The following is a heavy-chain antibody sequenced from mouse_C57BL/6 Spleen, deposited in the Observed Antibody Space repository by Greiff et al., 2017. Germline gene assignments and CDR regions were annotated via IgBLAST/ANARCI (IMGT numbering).Heavy chain of an antibody. CDR2: IDPSNSYT. CDR1: GYTFTSYW. V-gene: IGHV1-50*01. Sequence: VQLQQPGAELVKPGASVKLSCKASGYTFTSYWMQWVKQRPGQGLEWIGVIDPSNSYTNYNQKCKGKATLTVDTSSSTAYMQLSSLTSEDSAVYYCAREEYYGSRDFDYWGKGTTLTGSS. D-gene: IGHD1-1*01. J-gene: IGHJ2*01. CDR3: AREEYYGSRDFDY.